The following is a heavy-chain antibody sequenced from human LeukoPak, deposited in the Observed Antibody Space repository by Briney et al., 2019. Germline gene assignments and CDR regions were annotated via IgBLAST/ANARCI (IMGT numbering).Heavy chain of an antibody. J-gene: IGHJ4*02. CDR1: GFTFSSYW. CDR2: INSDGSST. D-gene: IGHD6-19*01. V-gene: IGHV3-74*01. CDR3: AKGGYSGWYYGDY. Sequence: GGSLRLSCAASGFTFSSYWMHWVRQAPGKGLVWVSRINSDGSSTSYADSVKGRSTISRDNAKNTLYLQMNSLRAEDTAVYYCAKGGYSGWYYGDYWGQGTLVTVSS.